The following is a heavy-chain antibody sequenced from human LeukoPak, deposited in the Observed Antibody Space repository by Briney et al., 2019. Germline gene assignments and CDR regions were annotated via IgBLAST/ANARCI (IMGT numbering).Heavy chain of an antibody. J-gene: IGHJ3*02. D-gene: IGHD3-22*01. Sequence: PGGSLRLSCAASGFTFSSYAMHWVRQAPGKGLEWVAIISYDGSNKYYADSVKGRFTISRDNAKNTLYLQMNSLRAEDTAVYYCARCTYYYDSSGYYPPTAGCAFDIWGQGTMVTVSS. CDR3: ARCTYYYDSSGYYPPTAGCAFDI. CDR1: GFTFSSYA. CDR2: ISYDGSNK. V-gene: IGHV3-30-3*01.